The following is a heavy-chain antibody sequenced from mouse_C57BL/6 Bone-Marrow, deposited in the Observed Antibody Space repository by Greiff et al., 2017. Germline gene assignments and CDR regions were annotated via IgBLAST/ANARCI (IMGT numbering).Heavy chain of an antibody. D-gene: IGHD1-1*01. CDR1: GFTFSSYA. Sequence: VKLVESGGGLVKPGGSLKLSCAASGFTFSSYAMSWVRQTPEKRLEWVATISDGGSYTYYPDNVKGRFTISRDNAKNNLYLQMSHLKSEDTAMYYCARDRDYYGSSLFAYWGQGTLVTVSA. J-gene: IGHJ3*01. V-gene: IGHV5-4*01. CDR3: ARDRDYYGSSLFAY. CDR2: ISDGGSYT.